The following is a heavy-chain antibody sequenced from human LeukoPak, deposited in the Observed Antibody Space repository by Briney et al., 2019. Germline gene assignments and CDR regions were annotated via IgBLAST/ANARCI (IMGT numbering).Heavy chain of an antibody. CDR1: GFTFGSYA. CDR3: AKARIGYYGSGSSYGMDV. D-gene: IGHD3-10*01. Sequence: GGSLRLSCAASGFTFGSYAMSWVRQAPGKGLEWVSAISGSGGSTYYADSVKGRFTISRDNSKNTLYLQMNSLRAEDTAVYYCAKARIGYYGSGSSYGMDVWGQGTTVTVSS. J-gene: IGHJ6*02. CDR2: ISGSGGST. V-gene: IGHV3-23*01.